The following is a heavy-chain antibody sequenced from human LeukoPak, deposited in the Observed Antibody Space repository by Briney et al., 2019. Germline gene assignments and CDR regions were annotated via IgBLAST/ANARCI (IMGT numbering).Heavy chain of an antibody. Sequence: GGSLRLSCAASGFTFSSYSMNWVRQAPGKGLEWVSSISSSSSYIYYADSVKGRSTISRDNAKNSLYLQMNSLRAEDTAVYYCARGSARRKNAFDIWGQGTMVTVSS. J-gene: IGHJ3*02. CDR2: ISSSSSYI. CDR3: ARGSARRKNAFDI. V-gene: IGHV3-21*01. CDR1: GFTFSSYS.